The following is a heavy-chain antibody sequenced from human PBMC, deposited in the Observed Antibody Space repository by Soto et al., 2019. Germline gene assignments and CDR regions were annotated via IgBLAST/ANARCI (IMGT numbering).Heavy chain of an antibody. V-gene: IGHV4-59*08. D-gene: IGHD6-13*01. CDR1: GGSISSYY. CDR3: ARRWAAAGGQFDY. J-gene: IGHJ4*02. Sequence: SQTLSLTCTVSGGSISSYYWSWIRQPPGKGLEWIGYIYYSGSTNYNPSLKSRVTISVDTSKNQFSLKLSSVTAADTAVYYCARRWAAAGGQFDYWGQGTLVTVSS. CDR2: IYYSGST.